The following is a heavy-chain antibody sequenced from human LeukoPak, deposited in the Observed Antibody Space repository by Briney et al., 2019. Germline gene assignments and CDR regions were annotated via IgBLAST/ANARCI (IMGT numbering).Heavy chain of an antibody. V-gene: IGHV3-23*01. Sequence: GGSLRLSCAASGFTFSAYVMSWVRQAPGKGLEWVSSISGSGDITYYADSVKGRFTISRDNSRNTLHLQMNSLRAEDTALYYCAKAHLPDYYYMDVWGKGTTVTVSS. CDR3: AKAHLPDYYYMDV. CDR1: GFTFSAYV. CDR2: ISGSGDIT. J-gene: IGHJ6*03.